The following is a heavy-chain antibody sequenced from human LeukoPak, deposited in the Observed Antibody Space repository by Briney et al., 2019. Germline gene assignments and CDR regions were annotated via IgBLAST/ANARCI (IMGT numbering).Heavy chain of an antibody. Sequence: GGSLRLSCAASGFTFSSYAMSWVRQAPVKGLEWVSAISGSGGSTYYADSVKGRFTISRDNSKNTLYLQMNSLRAEDTAVYYCAKDTRAVGAAYYFDYWGQGTLVTVSS. J-gene: IGHJ4*02. D-gene: IGHD1-26*01. CDR2: ISGSGGST. CDR3: AKDTRAVGAAYYFDY. CDR1: GFTFSSYA. V-gene: IGHV3-23*01.